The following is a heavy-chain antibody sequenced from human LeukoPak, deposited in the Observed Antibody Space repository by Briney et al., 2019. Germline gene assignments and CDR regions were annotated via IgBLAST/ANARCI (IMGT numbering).Heavy chain of an antibody. V-gene: IGHV3-74*01. CDR3: ARGVYRDAFDI. CDR1: GFTFSSYW. CDR2: INSDGSST. Sequence: GGSLGLSCAASGFTFSSYWMHWVRQAPGKGLVWVSRINSDGSSTSYADSVKGRFTISRDNAKNTLYLQMNSLRAEDTAVYYCARGVYRDAFDIWGQGTMVTVSS. J-gene: IGHJ3*02.